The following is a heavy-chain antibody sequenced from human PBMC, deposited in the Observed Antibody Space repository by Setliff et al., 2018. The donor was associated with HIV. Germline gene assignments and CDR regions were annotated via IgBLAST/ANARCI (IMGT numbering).Heavy chain of an antibody. CDR2: ILPIFGAT. V-gene: IGHV1-69*13. J-gene: IGHJ5*02. CDR1: EYSFTSYD. CDR3: TNRGGSGTNVGNWFDP. D-gene: IGHD3-10*01. Sequence: GASVKVSCKPSEYSFTSYDINWVRQATGQGLEWMGGILPIFGATDYAQKFQGRLTLTAVQSENSVYMESSSLRSYDTAVYYCTNRGGSGTNVGNWFDPWGQGTLVTVSS.